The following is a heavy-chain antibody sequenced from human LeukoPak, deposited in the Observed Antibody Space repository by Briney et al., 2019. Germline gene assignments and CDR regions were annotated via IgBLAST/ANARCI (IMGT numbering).Heavy chain of an antibody. V-gene: IGHV3-7*01. CDR2: INPAASVK. Sequence: GRTLRLSCAASGFSLSSYWINWVSQAPGKGLEYVTNINPAASVKYYVDSVKGRFTISRDDAKNSFYLQMNNLRVEDTTIYYCAPAPWGQGTMVTVSS. CDR3: APAP. J-gene: IGHJ5*02. CDR1: GFSLSSYW.